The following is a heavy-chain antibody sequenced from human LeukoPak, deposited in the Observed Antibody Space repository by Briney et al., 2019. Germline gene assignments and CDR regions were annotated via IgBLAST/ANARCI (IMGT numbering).Heavy chain of an antibody. CDR2: INPNSGGT. D-gene: IGHD6-13*01. V-gene: IGHV1-2*02. CDR3: ARGWAGGQLVGNDAFDI. CDR1: GYTFTGYY. J-gene: IGHJ3*02. Sequence: ASVKVSCKASGYTFTGYYMHWVRQAPGQGLEWMGWINPNSGGTNYAQKFQGRVTMTRDTSISTAYMELSRLRSDDTAVYYCARGWAGGQLVGNDAFDIWGQGTMVTVSS.